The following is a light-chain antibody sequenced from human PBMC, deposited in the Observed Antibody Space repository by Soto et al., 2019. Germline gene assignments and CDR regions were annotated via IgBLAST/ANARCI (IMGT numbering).Light chain of an antibody. Sequence: EIVLTQSPGTLSLSPGETATVSCRATESLITKALAWYQQKPGQAPRLLIYGAFTRDAAIPDRFNGSGSGTDFAPTISRLELEDSAVYYCQQYGVSPLTFGPGTKVDIK. CDR3: QQYGVSPLT. CDR2: GAF. J-gene: IGKJ3*01. V-gene: IGKV3-20*01. CDR1: ESLITKA.